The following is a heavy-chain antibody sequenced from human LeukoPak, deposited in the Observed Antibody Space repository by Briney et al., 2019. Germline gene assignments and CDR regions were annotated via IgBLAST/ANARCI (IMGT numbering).Heavy chain of an antibody. J-gene: IGHJ6*03. V-gene: IGHV3-21*01. D-gene: IGHD3-9*01. Sequence: GGSLRLSCAASGFTFSSYSMNWVRQAPGKGLEWVSSISSSSSYIYYADSVKGRFTISRDNAKNSLYLQMNSLRAEDTAVYYCARDATQYYDILTGPNYYYYYYMDVWGKGTTVTISS. CDR1: GFTFSSYS. CDR2: ISSSSSYI. CDR3: ARDATQYYDILTGPNYYYYYYMDV.